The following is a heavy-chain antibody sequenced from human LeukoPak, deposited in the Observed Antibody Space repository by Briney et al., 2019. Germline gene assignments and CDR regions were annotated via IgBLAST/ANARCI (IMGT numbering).Heavy chain of an antibody. CDR2: ISAYNGNT. CDR1: GYTFTSYG. CDR3: ARDLNPQRITIFGVVIRTHAFDI. J-gene: IGHJ3*02. Sequence: ASVKVSCKASGYTFTSYGISWVRQAPGQGLEWMGWISAYNGNTNYAQKLQGRVTMTTDTSTGTAYMELRSLRSDDTAVYYCARDLNPQRITIFGVVIRTHAFDIWGQGTMVTVSS. V-gene: IGHV1-18*01. D-gene: IGHD3-3*01.